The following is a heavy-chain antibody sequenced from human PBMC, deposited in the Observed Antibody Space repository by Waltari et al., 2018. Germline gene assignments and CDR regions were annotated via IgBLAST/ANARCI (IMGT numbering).Heavy chain of an antibody. J-gene: IGHJ2*01. CDR1: GGSISSSCYY. D-gene: IGHD2-8*01. CDR3: ARHPAMTIMLWYFDL. Sequence: QLQLQESGPGLVKPSETLSFTCTVSGGSISSSCYYWGWIRPPPGKGLEWIGGIYCSARTYYNPALTSRVTIAVDTSRNQFSLKLSSVTAADTAVYYCARHPAMTIMLWYFDLWGRGTLVTVSS. V-gene: IGHV4-39*01. CDR2: IYCSART.